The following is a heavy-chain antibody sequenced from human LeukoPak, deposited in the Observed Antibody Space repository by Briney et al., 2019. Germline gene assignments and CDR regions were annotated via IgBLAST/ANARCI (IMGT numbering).Heavy chain of an antibody. CDR2: IYYSGST. CDR1: GGSFSSSSYY. Sequence: SETLSLTCSVSGGSFSSSSYYWGWIRQPPGKGLEWIGSIYYSGSTYYNPSLKSRVTISVDTSKNQFSLKLSSVTAADTAVYYCILQGTAAGTPRGYYYYMDVWGKGTTVTVSS. D-gene: IGHD6-13*01. CDR3: ILQGTAAGTPRGYYYYMDV. J-gene: IGHJ6*03. V-gene: IGHV4-39*01.